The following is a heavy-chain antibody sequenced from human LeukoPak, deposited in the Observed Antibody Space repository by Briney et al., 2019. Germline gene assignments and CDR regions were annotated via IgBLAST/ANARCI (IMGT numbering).Heavy chain of an antibody. CDR3: ARSLDGDYRVGAFDI. Sequence: VASVKVSCKASGYTFTGSYMHWVRQAPGQGLEWMGWINLNSGGTNYAQKFQGRVTMTRDTSISTAYMELSRLRSDDTAVYYCARSLDGDYRVGAFDIWGQGTMVTVSS. D-gene: IGHD4-17*01. CDR1: GYTFTGSY. J-gene: IGHJ3*02. V-gene: IGHV1-2*02. CDR2: INLNSGGT.